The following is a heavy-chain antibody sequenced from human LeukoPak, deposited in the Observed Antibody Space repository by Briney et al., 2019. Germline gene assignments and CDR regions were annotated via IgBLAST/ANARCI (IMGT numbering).Heavy chain of an antibody. D-gene: IGHD6-19*01. V-gene: IGHV4-4*02. J-gene: IGHJ4*02. CDR3: ARDLKVAGGFDY. CDR2: IYHSGST. Sequence: SGTLSLTCAVSGGSISSSNWWSWVRQPPGKGLEWIGKIYHSGSTNYNPSLKSRVTISVDKSKNQLSLKLSSVTAADTAEYYCARDLKVAGGFDYWGQGTLVTVSS. CDR1: GGSISSSNW.